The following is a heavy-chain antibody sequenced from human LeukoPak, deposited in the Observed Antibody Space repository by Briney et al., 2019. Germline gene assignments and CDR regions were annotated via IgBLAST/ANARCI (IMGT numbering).Heavy chain of an antibody. V-gene: IGHV1-18*01. CDR2: ISAYNGNT. D-gene: IGHD3-22*01. Sequence: ASVKVSCKASGYTFTSYGISWVRQAPGQGLEWMGWISAYNGNTNYAQKLQGRVTMTTDTSTSTAYMELRSLRSDDTAVYNCARDNYYDSSGYYRPVNYFDYWGQGTLVTVSS. J-gene: IGHJ4*02. CDR1: GYTFTSYG. CDR3: ARDNYYDSSGYYRPVNYFDY.